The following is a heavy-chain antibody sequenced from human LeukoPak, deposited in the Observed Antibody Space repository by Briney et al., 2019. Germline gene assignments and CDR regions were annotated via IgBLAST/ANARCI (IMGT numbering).Heavy chain of an antibody. CDR1: GFTFDDYA. D-gene: IGHD3-10*01. CDR2: ISWNSGSI. CDR3: AKDAGYDRFGELSAFDI. V-gene: IGHV3-9*03. Sequence: GRSLRLSCAASGFTFDDYAMHWVRQAPGKGLEWVSGISWNSGSIGYADSVKGRFTISRDNAKNSLYLQMNSLRAEDMALYSCAKDAGYDRFGELSAFDIWGRGTMVTVSS. J-gene: IGHJ3*02.